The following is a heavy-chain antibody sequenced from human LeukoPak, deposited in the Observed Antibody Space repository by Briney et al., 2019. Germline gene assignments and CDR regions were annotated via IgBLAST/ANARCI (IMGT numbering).Heavy chain of an antibody. CDR2: IKSKTDGGTT. D-gene: IGHD2-15*01. J-gene: IGHJ5*02. V-gene: IGHV3-15*01. CDR1: GFTFSNAW. CDR3: TQMVVAATGWFDP. Sequence: TGGSLRLSCAASGFTFSNAWMSWVRQAPGKGLEWVGCIKSKTDGGTTDYAAPVKGRFTISRDDSKNTLYLQMNSLKTEDTAVYYCTQMVVAATGWFDPWGQGTLVTVSS.